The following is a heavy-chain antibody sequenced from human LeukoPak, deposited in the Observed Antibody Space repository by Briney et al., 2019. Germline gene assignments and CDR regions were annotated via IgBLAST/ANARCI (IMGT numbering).Heavy chain of an antibody. D-gene: IGHD3-16*01. CDR2: IIPIFGTA. CDR3: AREREGGLCFDY. Sequence: GSSVKVSCKASGGTFSSYAISWVRQAPGQGLEWMGGIIPIFGTANYAQKFQGRVTITADKSTSTAYMELSSLRSEDTAVHYCAREREGGLCFDYWGQGTLVTVSS. V-gene: IGHV1-69*06. CDR1: GGTFSSYA. J-gene: IGHJ4*02.